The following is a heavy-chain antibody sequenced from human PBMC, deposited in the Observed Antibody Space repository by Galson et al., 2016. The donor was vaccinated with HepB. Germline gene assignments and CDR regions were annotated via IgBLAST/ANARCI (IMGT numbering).Heavy chain of an antibody. Sequence: SLRLSCATSGFPFDNYAMSWFRQASGKGLHWVGFIRSNSYGGTTDYAASVKGSFTISRDDSKSIVYLQMNRLKTEDTAVYYCSRVVGLDYDFWSGYPDFDYWGQGALVTVSS. V-gene: IGHV3-49*03. CDR3: SRVVGLDYDFWSGYPDFDY. CDR1: GFPFDNYA. D-gene: IGHD3-3*01. CDR2: IRSNSYGGTT. J-gene: IGHJ4*02.